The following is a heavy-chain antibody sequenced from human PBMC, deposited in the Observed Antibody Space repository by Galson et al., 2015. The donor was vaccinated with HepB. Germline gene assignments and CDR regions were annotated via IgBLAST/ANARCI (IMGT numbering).Heavy chain of an antibody. Sequence: SLRLSCAASGFTFSSFGMHWVRQAPGKGLEWVTLIHHDASNQYYADSVKGRFTISRDNSKNTLYLQMNSLRTEDTAIYYCARLGPFYDYGGNSVDYWGQGTLVTVSS. D-gene: IGHD4-23*01. V-gene: IGHV3-30*02. CDR2: IHHDASNQ. J-gene: IGHJ4*02. CDR3: ARLGPFYDYGGNSVDY. CDR1: GFTFSSFG.